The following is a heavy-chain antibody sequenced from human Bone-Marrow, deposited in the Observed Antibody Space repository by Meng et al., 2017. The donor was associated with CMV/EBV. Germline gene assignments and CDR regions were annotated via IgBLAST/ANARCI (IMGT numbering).Heavy chain of an antibody. CDR2: INHSGGT. CDR1: GGSFNAYY. D-gene: IGHD2-2*01. J-gene: IGHJ4*02. Sequence: GSLRLSCTVYGGSFNAYYYNWFRQAPGKGLEWIGEINHSGGTNYNPSLKSRVTISVDKSKNQLSLRLTSVTAADTAVYYCARDYCSSTSCYLDYWGQGTLVTVSS. V-gene: IGHV4-34*01. CDR3: ARDYCSSTSCYLDY.